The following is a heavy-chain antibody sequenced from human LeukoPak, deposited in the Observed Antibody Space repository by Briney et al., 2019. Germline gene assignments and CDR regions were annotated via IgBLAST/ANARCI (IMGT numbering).Heavy chain of an antibody. CDR1: GFTFSSYA. CDR2: ISYDGSNK. J-gene: IGHJ4*02. Sequence: GGSLRLSCAASGFTFSSYAMHWVRQAPGKGLEWVAVISYDGSNKYYADSVKGRFTISRDNSKNTLYLQMNSLRAEDTAVYYCAKDLGGSYPGFDYWGQGTLVTVSS. CDR3: AKDLGGSYPGFDY. D-gene: IGHD1-26*01. V-gene: IGHV3-30-3*01.